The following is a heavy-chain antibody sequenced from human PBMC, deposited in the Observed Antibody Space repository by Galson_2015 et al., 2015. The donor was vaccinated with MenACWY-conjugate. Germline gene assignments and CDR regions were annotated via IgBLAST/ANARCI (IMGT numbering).Heavy chain of an antibody. Sequence: QSGAEVKKPGESLKISCKGSGYSFTNYWIGWVRQMPGKGLEWMGIIYPRDSDIKYSPSFRGRVTISADKSISTAYLQWSSLEASDTAIYYCSRDDILTGHPLDYWGQGTLVTVSS. J-gene: IGHJ4*02. CDR2: IYPRDSDI. D-gene: IGHD3-9*01. CDR1: GYSFTNYW. V-gene: IGHV5-51*01. CDR3: SRDDILTGHPLDY.